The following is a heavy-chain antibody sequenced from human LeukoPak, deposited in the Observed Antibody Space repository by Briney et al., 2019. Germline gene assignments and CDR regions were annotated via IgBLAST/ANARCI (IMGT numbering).Heavy chain of an antibody. J-gene: IGHJ6*02. D-gene: IGHD4-17*01. Sequence: PSETLSLTCTVSGGSISSYYWSWIRQPPGKGLEWIGYIYYSGSTNYNPSLKSRVTISVDTSKNQFSLKLSSVTAADTAVYYCARDRSYGDAQRTYYYYYGMDVWGLGTTVTVSS. CDR1: GGSISSYY. V-gene: IGHV4-59*01. CDR2: IYYSGST. CDR3: ARDRSYGDAQRTYYYYYGMDV.